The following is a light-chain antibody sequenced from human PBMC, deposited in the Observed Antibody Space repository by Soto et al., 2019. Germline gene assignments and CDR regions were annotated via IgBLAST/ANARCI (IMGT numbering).Light chain of an antibody. CDR1: QSVTSN. CDR2: GVS. Sequence: EIVMTQSPAPLSASPGGGDTLSCGASQSVTSNLDWNQQKPGQAPRLLMYGVSTRATGIPARFGGSGSATEFTLTISSLQSEDFAFYCWQQYSQWPLTFGGGTKGEIK. V-gene: IGKV3-15*01. J-gene: IGKJ4*01. CDR3: QQYSQWPLT.